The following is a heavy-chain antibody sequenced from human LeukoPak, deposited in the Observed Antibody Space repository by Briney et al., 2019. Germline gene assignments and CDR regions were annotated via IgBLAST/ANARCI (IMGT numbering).Heavy chain of an antibody. CDR3: ARPRGLTTVTTGTGYFDL. J-gene: IGHJ2*01. V-gene: IGHV4-59*08. D-gene: IGHD4-17*01. CDR1: GGSISSYY. CDR2: IYYSGST. Sequence: SETLSLTCTVSGGSISSYYWSWIRQPPGKGLEWIGYIYYSGSTNYNPSLKSRVTISVDTSKNQFSLKLSSVTAADTAVYYCARPRGLTTVTTGTGYFDLWGRGTLVTVSS.